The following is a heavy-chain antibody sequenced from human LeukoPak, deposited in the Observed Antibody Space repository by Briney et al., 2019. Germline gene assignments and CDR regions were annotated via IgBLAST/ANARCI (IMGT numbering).Heavy chain of an antibody. V-gene: IGHV4-59*01. CDR2: IYYSGST. D-gene: IGHD6-6*01. CDR3: ATTKAAARGAFDI. CDR1: GGSLSSYY. J-gene: IGHJ3*02. Sequence: ETLSLTCTVSGGSLSSYYWSWIRQPPGKGLEWIGYIYYSGSTNYNPSLTSRVTISVDTSKNQFSLKLSSVTAADTAVYYCATTKAAARGAFDIWGQGTMVTVSS.